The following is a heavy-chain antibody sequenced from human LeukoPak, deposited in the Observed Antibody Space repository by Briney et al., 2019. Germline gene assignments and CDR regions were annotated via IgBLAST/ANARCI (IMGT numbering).Heavy chain of an antibody. CDR2: IGGSGSLI. Sequence: GGSLRLSCAASGFTLSDSYMSWIRQAPGKGLEWIAFIGGSGSLIYHADSVKGRFTISRDNAKNSLYLQMTTLRAEDTAVYYCARDHRQQLGNWFDPWGQGTLVTVSS. CDR1: GFTLSDSY. D-gene: IGHD6-13*01. V-gene: IGHV3-11*04. CDR3: ARDHRQQLGNWFDP. J-gene: IGHJ5*02.